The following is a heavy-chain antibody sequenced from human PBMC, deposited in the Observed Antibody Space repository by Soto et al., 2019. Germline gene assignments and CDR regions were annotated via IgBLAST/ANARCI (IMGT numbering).Heavy chain of an antibody. D-gene: IGHD6-19*01. J-gene: IGHJ6*02. CDR2: IIPIFGTA. V-gene: IGHV1-69*13. CDR3: AKVRYSSPMGYYYGMDV. Sequence: ASVKVACKASRVAFSKFIVTWVRRAPGLGLEWVGGIIPIFGTANYAQKFQGRVTITADESTSTSYMEVNNLRSEDTAVYYCAKVRYSSPMGYYYGMDVWGQGTTATVSS. CDR1: RVAFSKFI.